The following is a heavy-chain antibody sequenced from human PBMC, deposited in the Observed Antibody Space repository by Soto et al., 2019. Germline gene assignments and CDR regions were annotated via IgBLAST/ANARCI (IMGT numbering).Heavy chain of an antibody. CDR2: IVPRFGSP. J-gene: IGHJ6*02. V-gene: IGHV1-69*06. CDR1: GGTFSDFA. Sequence: QVQLGQSGAEMRKAGSSLMVSCKASGGTFSDFAFSWVLQAPGQGLEWMGGIVPRFGSPNYAQKFGGRVTISADTSTRTVYMEVSSLRFDDTAVYFCARGRIQFRLGNYSFNGMDVWGPGNRITVSS. CDR3: ARGRIQFRLGNYSFNGMDV. D-gene: IGHD5-18*01.